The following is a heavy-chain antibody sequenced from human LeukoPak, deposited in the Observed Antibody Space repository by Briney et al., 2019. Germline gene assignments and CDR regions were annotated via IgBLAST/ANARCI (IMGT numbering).Heavy chain of an antibody. CDR3: ARDRGYRSSTSCYSDWFDP. D-gene: IGHD2-2*01. CDR1: GYTFTGYY. J-gene: IGHJ5*02. V-gene: IGHV1-2*02. Sequence: ASVKVSCKASGYTFTGYYMHWVRQAPGQGLEWMGWINPNSGGTNYAQKFQGRLTMTRDTSISTAYMELSRLRSDDTAVYYCARDRGYRSSTSCYSDWFDPWGQGTLVTVSS. CDR2: INPNSGGT.